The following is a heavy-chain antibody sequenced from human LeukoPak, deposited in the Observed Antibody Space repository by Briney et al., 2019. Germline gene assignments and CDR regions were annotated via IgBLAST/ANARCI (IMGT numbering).Heavy chain of an antibody. CDR2: INPNSGGT. CDR3: ARGGSIAARPSDY. V-gene: IGHV1-2*02. CDR1: GYTFTGYY. Sequence: ASVKVSCKASGYTFTGYYMHWVRQAPGQGLEWMGWINPNSGGTNYAQKFQGRVTVTRDTSISTAYMELSRLRSDDTAVYYCARGGSIAARPSDYWGQGTLVTVSS. J-gene: IGHJ4*02. D-gene: IGHD6-6*01.